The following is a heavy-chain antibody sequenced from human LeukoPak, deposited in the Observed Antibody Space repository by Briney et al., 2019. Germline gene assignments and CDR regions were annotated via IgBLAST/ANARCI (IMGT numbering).Heavy chain of an antibody. D-gene: IGHD5-24*01. CDR1: GGSISSYY. CDR3: ARMLDGSRRRGFDY. V-gene: IGHV4-59*01. CDR2: IYPTGST. J-gene: IGHJ4*02. Sequence: SETLSLTCTVSGGSISSYYWSWMRQPPGKGLEWIGYIYPTGSTSYNPSLKSRVTISVDKSKSQFSLKLSSVTAADTAVYYCARMLDGSRRRGFDYWGQGTLVTVSS.